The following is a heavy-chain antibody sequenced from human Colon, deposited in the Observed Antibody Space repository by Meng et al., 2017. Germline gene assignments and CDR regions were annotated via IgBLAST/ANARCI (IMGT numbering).Heavy chain of an antibody. CDR2: VYHSGST. J-gene: IGHJ4*02. D-gene: IGHD2/OR15-2a*01. CDR1: GDSIRSSNW. Sequence: QSHLEEPGPWLLKPSGTLALTCAVSGDSIRSSNWWSWVRQPPGRGLEWIGEVYHSGSTNYNPSLKNRVTMTVDKSKNEFSLTLSSVTAADTAFYYCARVIYASGNMAHLDYWGPGTLVTVSS. V-gene: IGHV4-4*02. CDR3: ARVIYASGNMAHLDY.